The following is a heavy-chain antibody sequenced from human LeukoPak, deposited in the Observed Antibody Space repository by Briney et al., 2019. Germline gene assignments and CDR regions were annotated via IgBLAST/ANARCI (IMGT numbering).Heavy chain of an antibody. D-gene: IGHD3-10*01. J-gene: IGHJ4*02. CDR3: AKDSRTYYFGSGTFSLPKRPLGYFDY. CDR2: ISGSGGST. V-gene: IGHV3-23*01. CDR1: GGSISSSSYY. Sequence: ETLSLTCTVSGGSISSSSYYWGWIRQPPGKGLEWASAISGSGGSTYYADSVKGRFTISRDNSKNTLYLQMNSLRAEDTAVYYCAKDSRTYYFGSGTFSLPKRPLGYFDYWGQGTLVTVSS.